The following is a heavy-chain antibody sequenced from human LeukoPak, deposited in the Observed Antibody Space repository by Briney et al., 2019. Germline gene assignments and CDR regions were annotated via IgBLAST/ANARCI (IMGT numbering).Heavy chain of an antibody. Sequence: SVKVSCKASGGTFSSYAISWVRQAPGQGLEWMGGIIPIFGTANYAQKFQGRVTITADESTSTAYMELSSLRSEDTAVYYCARVRNYEDSWWFDPWGQGTLVTVSS. CDR2: IIPIFGTA. CDR1: GGTFSSYA. D-gene: IGHD1-7*01. J-gene: IGHJ5*02. V-gene: IGHV1-69*13. CDR3: ARVRNYEDSWWFDP.